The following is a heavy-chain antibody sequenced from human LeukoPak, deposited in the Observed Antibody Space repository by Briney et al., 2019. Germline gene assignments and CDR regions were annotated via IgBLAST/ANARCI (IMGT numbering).Heavy chain of an antibody. D-gene: IGHD3-10*01. CDR1: GYTFTGYY. V-gene: IGHV1-2*02. Sequence: ASVKVSCKASGYTFTGYYMHWVRQAPGQGLEWMGWINPNSGGTNYAQKFQGRVTMTRDTSISTAYMELSRLRSDDTAVYYCARAGMARGVIITTHFDYWGQGTLVTVSS. CDR3: ARAGMARGVIITTHFDY. J-gene: IGHJ4*02. CDR2: INPNSGGT.